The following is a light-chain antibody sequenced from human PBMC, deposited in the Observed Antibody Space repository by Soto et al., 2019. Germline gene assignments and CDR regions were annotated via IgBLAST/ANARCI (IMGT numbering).Light chain of an antibody. CDR3: NSYTNNRGHVVI. Sequence: QSALTQPASVSGSPGQSITISCTGTSSDVGGYNYVSWYQQHPGKAPKLMIYDVSNRPSGVSNRFSGSKSGNTASLTISGLQAEDEADYYCNSYTNNRGHVVIFGGGTQLTVL. CDR1: SSDVGGYNY. CDR2: DVS. V-gene: IGLV2-14*01. J-gene: IGLJ2*01.